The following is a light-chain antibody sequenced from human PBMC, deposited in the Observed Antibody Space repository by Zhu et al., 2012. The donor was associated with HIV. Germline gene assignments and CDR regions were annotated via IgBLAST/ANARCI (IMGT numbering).Light chain of an antibody. CDR2: GAS. Sequence: EIVLTQSPGTLSLSPGERATLSCRASQSVDNFYLAWYQQKPGQAPRLLIYGASSRATGIPDRFSGSGSGTDFTLTISRLEPEDFAVYYCQQFKSSPLTFGGGTKVGIK. V-gene: IGKV3-20*01. CDR3: QQFKSSPLT. J-gene: IGKJ4*01. CDR1: QSVDNFY.